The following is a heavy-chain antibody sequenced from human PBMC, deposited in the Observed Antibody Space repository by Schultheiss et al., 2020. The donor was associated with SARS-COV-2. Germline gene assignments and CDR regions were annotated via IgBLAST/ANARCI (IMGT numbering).Heavy chain of an antibody. D-gene: IGHD2-2*01. CDR2: IYYSGST. CDR3: ARGYCSSTSCYSRGGRPRHYYYMDV. CDR1: GGSISSSSYY. Sequence: SQTLSLTCTVSGGSISSSSYYWGWIRQPPVKGLEWIGSIYYSGSTYYNPSLKSRVTISVDTSKNQFSLKLSSVTAADTAVYYCARGYCSSTSCYSRGGRPRHYYYMDVWGKGTTVTVSS. J-gene: IGHJ6*03. V-gene: IGHV4-39*01.